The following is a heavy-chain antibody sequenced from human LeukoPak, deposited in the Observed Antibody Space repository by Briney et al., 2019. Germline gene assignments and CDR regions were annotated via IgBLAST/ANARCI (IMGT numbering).Heavy chain of an antibody. D-gene: IGHD3-10*01. CDR1: GFTFSSYA. V-gene: IGHV3-23*01. CDR2: ISGSGGST. J-gene: IGHJ4*02. Sequence: GGSLRLSCAASGFTFSSYAMSWVRQAPGKGLAWVSAISGSGGSTYYADSVKGRFTISRDNSKNTLYLQMNSLRAEDTAVYYCAKSMVRGVIIPKDYWGQGTLVTVSS. CDR3: AKSMVRGVIIPKDY.